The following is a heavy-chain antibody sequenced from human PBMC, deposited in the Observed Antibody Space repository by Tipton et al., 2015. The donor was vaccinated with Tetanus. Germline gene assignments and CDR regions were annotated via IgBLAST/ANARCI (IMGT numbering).Heavy chain of an antibody. J-gene: IGHJ4*02. Sequence: QLVQSGAEVKKPGSSVKVSCKASGYTFTSYYVHWVRQAPGQGLEWMGIINPSGGTTTYAQKFQGRVTMTRDTSTSTVYMELSSLRSEDTAVYYCAREGGFKDTPMVAETIDYWGQGTLVTVSS. CDR3: AREGGFKDTPMVAETIDY. CDR1: GYTFTSYY. V-gene: IGHV1-46*01. D-gene: IGHD5-18*01. CDR2: INPSGGTT.